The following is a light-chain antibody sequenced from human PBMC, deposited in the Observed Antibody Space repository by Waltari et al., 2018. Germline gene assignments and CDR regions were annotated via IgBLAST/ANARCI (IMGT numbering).Light chain of an antibody. CDR1: SSNVGSYKL. Sequence: QSALTQPASVSGSPGQSITISCCGSSSNVGSYKLVSWYQQNPGKAPKLMIYEVDKRASGIPGRFSGSKSDSTASLTISGLQAEDEAVYYCCSYAGSTFVFGGGTQLTVL. CDR3: CSYAGSTFV. J-gene: IGLJ7*01. V-gene: IGLV2-23*02. CDR2: EVD.